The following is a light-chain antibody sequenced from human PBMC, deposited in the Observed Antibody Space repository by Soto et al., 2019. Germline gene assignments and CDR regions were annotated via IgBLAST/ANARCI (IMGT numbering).Light chain of an antibody. CDR2: AAS. CDR1: QSVTSNY. V-gene: IGKV3-20*01. CDR3: QHNITSLTT. J-gene: IGKJ1*01. Sequence: IGLPRSPGPLSLSSGERSPLSCGASQSVTSNYGAWYQQKPSHAPSLLIFAASIRVTGIPDRFSGSGSGTDFTLTSSILEPDDVAEYYYQHNITSLTTFGQGTKVDI.